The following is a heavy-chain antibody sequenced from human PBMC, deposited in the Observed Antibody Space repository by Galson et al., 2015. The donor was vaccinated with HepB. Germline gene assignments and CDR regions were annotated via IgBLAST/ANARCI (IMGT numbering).Heavy chain of an antibody. CDR2: ISGSGGST. CDR3: AKATVTTPGRDYFDY. J-gene: IGHJ4*02. V-gene: IGHV3-23*01. CDR1: GFTFSSSA. Sequence: SLRLSCAASGFTFSSSAMSWVRQAPGKGLEWVSAISGSGGSTYYADSVKGRFTISRDNSKNTLYLQMNSLRAEDTAVYYCAKATVTTPGRDYFDYWGQGTLVTVSS. D-gene: IGHD4-17*01.